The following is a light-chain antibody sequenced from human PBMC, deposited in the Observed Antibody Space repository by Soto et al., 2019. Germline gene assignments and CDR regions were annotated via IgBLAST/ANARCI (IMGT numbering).Light chain of an antibody. J-gene: IGLJ1*01. Sequence: QSALTQPPSVSGSPGQSVAISCTGTSSDIGSSNGVSWYQQPPGTAPKLMIYDVNNRPSGVPDRFSGSKSGNTASLTISGLQAEDEADYYCGSYTSSNTYVFGTGTKVTVL. CDR1: SSDIGSSNG. CDR2: DVN. CDR3: GSYTSSNTYV. V-gene: IGLV2-18*02.